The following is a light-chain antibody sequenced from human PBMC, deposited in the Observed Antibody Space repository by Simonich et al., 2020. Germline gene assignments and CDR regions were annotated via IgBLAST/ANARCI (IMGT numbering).Light chain of an antibody. CDR2: LNRDGSH. Sequence: QLVLTQSPSASASLGASVKLTCTLRSGHSSYAIAWHQQPPEKGPRYVMKLNRDGSHSKGDGIPDLFSGSSSGAERYLTISSLQSEDEADYYCQTWGTGIVVFGGGTKLTVL. V-gene: IGLV4-69*01. J-gene: IGLJ2*01. CDR1: SGHSSYA. CDR3: QTWGTGIVV.